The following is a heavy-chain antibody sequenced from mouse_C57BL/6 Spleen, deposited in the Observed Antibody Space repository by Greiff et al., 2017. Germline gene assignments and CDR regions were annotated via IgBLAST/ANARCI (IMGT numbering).Heavy chain of an antibody. CDR1: GYAFSSYW. D-gene: IGHD1-1*01. CDR2: IYPGDGDT. Sequence: QVQLQQSGAELVKPGASVKISCKASGYAFSSYWMNWVKQRPGKGLEWIGQIYPGDGDTNYNGKFKGKATLTADKSSSTAYMQLSSLTSEDSAVYFCARIGDYYGRYFDYWGQGTTLTVSS. CDR3: ARIGDYYGRYFDY. J-gene: IGHJ2*01. V-gene: IGHV1-80*01.